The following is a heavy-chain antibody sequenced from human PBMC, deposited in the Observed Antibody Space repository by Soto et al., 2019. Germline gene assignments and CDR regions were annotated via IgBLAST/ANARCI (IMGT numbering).Heavy chain of an antibody. Sequence: ASVKVSCKASGYTFIDYFMHWVRQAPGQGIEWMGWINANSGDTSYAQNFQGRVTMTRDASASTIYMDFSRLRSDDTAVYYCATQWDTTMVTDYWGQGTLVTVSS. CDR2: INANSGDT. CDR1: GYTFIDYF. J-gene: IGHJ4*02. D-gene: IGHD5-18*01. V-gene: IGHV1-2*02. CDR3: ATQWDTTMVTDY.